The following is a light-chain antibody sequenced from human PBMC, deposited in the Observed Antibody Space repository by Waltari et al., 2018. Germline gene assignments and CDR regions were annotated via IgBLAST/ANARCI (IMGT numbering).Light chain of an antibody. CDR1: TSDVGNYDL. V-gene: IGLV2-23*02. Sequence: QSVLTQSASVSGSPGQSVTFSCTGTTSDVGNYDLVSWYQQRPGEAPKLMVYEVNKRPSRVSSRFSFSKSGNTASLTISGLQAEDEGDYYCSSFAGSGRVVFGGGTKVTVL. CDR2: EVN. CDR3: SSFAGSGRVV. J-gene: IGLJ3*02.